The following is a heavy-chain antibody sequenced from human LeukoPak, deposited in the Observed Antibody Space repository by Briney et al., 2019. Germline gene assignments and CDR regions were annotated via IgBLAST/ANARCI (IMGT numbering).Heavy chain of an antibody. CDR1: GGSISSYY. CDR2: IYYSGST. CDR3: ARDFGYDDALDI. Sequence: PSETLSLTCTVSGGSISSYYWSWIRQPPGKGLEWIGYIYYSGSTNYNPSLKSRVTISVDTSKNQFSLKLSSVTAADTAVYYCARDFGYDDALDIWGQGTMVTVSS. D-gene: IGHD3-16*01. J-gene: IGHJ3*02. V-gene: IGHV4-59*01.